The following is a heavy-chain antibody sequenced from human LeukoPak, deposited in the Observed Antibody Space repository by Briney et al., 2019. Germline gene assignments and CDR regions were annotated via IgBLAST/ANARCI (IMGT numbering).Heavy chain of an antibody. CDR2: INPNSGGT. J-gene: IGHJ4*02. Sequence: ASVKVSFKASGYTFTGYYMHWGREAPGQGLEWMGRINPNSGGTNYAQKFQGRVTMTRDTSISTAYMELSRLRSDDTAVYYCARRIVGAYDYWGQGTLVTVSS. CDR1: GYTFTGYY. D-gene: IGHD1-26*01. V-gene: IGHV1-2*06. CDR3: ARRIVGAYDY.